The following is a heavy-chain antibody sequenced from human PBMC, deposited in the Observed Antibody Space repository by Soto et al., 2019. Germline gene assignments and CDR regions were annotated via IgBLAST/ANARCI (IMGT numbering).Heavy chain of an antibody. V-gene: IGHV1-58*01. J-gene: IGHJ4*02. CDR3: AEDVGYI. CDR2: IVVGSGDT. CDR1: GFTFTNSA. Sequence: QMQLVQSGPEVKKPGTSVKVSCKASGFTFTNSAVQWVRQARGQRLEWMGWIVVGSGDTKYAQKFQERVTFTRDMYTSTAYMELSSLKSEDTAVYYCAEDVGYIWGQGTLVTGSS. D-gene: IGHD1-1*01.